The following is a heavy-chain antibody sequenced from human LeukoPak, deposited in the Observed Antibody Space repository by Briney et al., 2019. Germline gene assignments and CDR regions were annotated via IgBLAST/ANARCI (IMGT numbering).Heavy chain of an antibody. CDR3: ARVATGFGLYYFDY. D-gene: IGHD5-12*01. Sequence: SETLSLTCTVSGGSIRSGSCYWSWIRQPAGKGLEWIGRIYTSGSTNYNPSLKSRVTMSVDTSKNQFSLKLSSVTAADTAVYYCARVATGFGLYYFDYWGQGTLVTVSS. CDR2: IYTSGST. J-gene: IGHJ4*02. CDR1: GGSIRSGSCY. V-gene: IGHV4-61*02.